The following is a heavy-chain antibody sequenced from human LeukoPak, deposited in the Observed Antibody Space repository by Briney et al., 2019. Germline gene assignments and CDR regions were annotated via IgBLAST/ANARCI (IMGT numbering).Heavy chain of an antibody. J-gene: IGHJ4*02. Sequence: GGSLRLSCAASGFTFDIAWMSWVRQAPGKGLEWVAVISYDGSNKYYADSVKGRFTISRDNSKNTLYLQMNSLRAEDTAVYYCARAEISYGSGACVGYWGQGTLVTVSS. D-gene: IGHD3-10*01. V-gene: IGHV3-30*03. CDR1: GFTFDIAW. CDR2: ISYDGSNK. CDR3: ARAEISYGSGACVGY.